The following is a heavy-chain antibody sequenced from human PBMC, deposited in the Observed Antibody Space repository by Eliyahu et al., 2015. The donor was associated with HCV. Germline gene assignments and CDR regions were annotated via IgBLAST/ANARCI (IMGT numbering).Heavy chain of an antibody. Sequence: EVQLLESGGGLVQPGGSLRLSCAASGFTFSSYAMSWVRQAPGKGLEWVSAISGSGGSTYYADSVKGRFTISRDNSKNTLYLQMNSLRAEDTAVYYCASWYEPHYRPDYWGQGTLVTVSS. CDR3: ASWYEPHYRPDY. CDR1: GFTFSSYA. J-gene: IGHJ4*02. D-gene: IGHD1-14*01. CDR2: ISGSGGST. V-gene: IGHV3-23*01.